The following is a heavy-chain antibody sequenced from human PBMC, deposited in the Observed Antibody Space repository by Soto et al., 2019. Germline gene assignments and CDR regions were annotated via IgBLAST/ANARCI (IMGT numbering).Heavy chain of an antibody. CDR1: GFTFSSSW. CDR2: IKQDGSEK. Sequence: PGVYPRLSCAASGFTFSSSWMSWFRQAPGTGLEWVANIKQDGSEKYYVDSVKGRFTISRDNAKNSLYLQLSSLRAGDTAVYYCATLPDIVVVVAATPGSDAFDIWGQGTMVSVSS. D-gene: IGHD2-15*01. V-gene: IGHV3-7*01. J-gene: IGHJ3*02. CDR3: ATLPDIVVVVAATPGSDAFDI.